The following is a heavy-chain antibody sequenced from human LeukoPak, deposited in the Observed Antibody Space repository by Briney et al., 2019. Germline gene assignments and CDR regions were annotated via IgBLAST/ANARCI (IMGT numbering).Heavy chain of an antibody. Sequence: GGSLRLSCAASGFTFSSYGMHWVRQAPGKGLEWVAFIRYDGSNKYYADSVKGRFTISRDNSKNTLYLQMNSLRAEDTAVYYCAKGDATYYDFWSGPRNYWGQGTLVTVSS. CDR3: AKGDATYYDFWSGPRNY. CDR1: GFTFSSYG. D-gene: IGHD3-3*01. CDR2: IRYDGSNK. J-gene: IGHJ4*02. V-gene: IGHV3-30*02.